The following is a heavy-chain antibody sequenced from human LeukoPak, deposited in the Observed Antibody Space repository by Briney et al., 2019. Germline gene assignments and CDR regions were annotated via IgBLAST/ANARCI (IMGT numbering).Heavy chain of an antibody. D-gene: IGHD5-24*01. CDR2: IRYDGNNR. CDR1: GFSFSSYG. V-gene: IGHV3-30*02. CDR3: AKDRMATIRLLDY. Sequence: PGGSLRLSCAASGFSFSSYGMHWVRQAPGKGLEWVAFIRYDGNNRYYADSVKGRFTISRDNSKNTLYLQMSSLRAEDTAVYYCAKDRMATIRLLDYWGQETLVTVSS. J-gene: IGHJ4*02.